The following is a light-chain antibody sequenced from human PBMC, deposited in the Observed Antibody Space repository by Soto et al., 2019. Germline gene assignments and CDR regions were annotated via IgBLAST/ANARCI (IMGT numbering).Light chain of an antibody. J-gene: IGLJ2*01. Sequence: QSALTQPPSASGSPGQSVTISCTGTSSDVGAYKHVAWYQQHPGKAPKLMIYDVSWRPSGVPDRFSGSKSGNRASLTVSGLQAEDEADYYCQSYDNILSAVVFGGGTKVTVL. CDR3: QSYDNILSAVV. CDR1: SSDVGAYKH. CDR2: DVS. V-gene: IGLV2-8*01.